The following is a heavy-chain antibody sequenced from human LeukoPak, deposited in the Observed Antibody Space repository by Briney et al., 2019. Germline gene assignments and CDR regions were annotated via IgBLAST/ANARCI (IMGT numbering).Heavy chain of an antibody. V-gene: IGHV3-23*01. D-gene: IGHD2-15*01. CDR2: LSGPATRA. J-gene: IGHJ2*01. Sequence: GSLRLSCAASGFPFSSFAMVWGRQAPGKGLEWVSALSGPATRAIYADTVRGRFTISRDNFKNTLYLQMNSLRAEDSAVYYCAKCRGGGGEYWHFDLWGRGILVSVSS. CDR3: AKCRGGGGEYWHFDL. CDR1: GFPFSSFA.